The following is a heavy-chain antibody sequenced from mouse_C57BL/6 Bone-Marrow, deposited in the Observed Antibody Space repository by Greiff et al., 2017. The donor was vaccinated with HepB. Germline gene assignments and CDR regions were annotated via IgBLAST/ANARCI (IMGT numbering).Heavy chain of an antibody. CDR1: GFSLTSYG. CDR3: AKADYDGIYYYAKDY. Sequence: VMLVESGPGLVQPSQSLSITCTVSGFSLTSYGVHWVRQSPGKGLEWLGVIWRGGSTNYNAAFMSRLSITKDNSKSQVFFKMNSLQADDTAIYYCAKADYDGIYYYAKDYWGQGTCVTVCS. V-gene: IGHV2-5*01. J-gene: IGHJ4*01. D-gene: IGHD2-4*01. CDR2: IWRGGST.